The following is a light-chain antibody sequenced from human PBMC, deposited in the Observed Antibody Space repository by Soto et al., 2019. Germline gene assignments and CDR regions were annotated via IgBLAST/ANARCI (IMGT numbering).Light chain of an antibody. J-gene: IGLJ2*01. CDR1: TGAVTSGHY. CDR2: DTS. Sequence: QAVVTQEPSLTVSPGGTVTLTCGSSTGAVTSGHYPYWFQQKPGQAPRTLIYDTSNKHSWTPARFSGSLLGGKAALTLSGAQHEDEAEYYCLLSYSGARLVVFGGGTQLTVL. CDR3: LLSYSGARLVV. V-gene: IGLV7-46*01.